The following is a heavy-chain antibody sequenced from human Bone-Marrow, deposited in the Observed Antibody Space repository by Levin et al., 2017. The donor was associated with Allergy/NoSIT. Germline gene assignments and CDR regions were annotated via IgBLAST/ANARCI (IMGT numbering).Heavy chain of an antibody. Sequence: GGSLRLSCAASGFTVSSNYMSWVRQAPGKGLEWVSVIYSCGSTYYADSVKGRFTISRDNSKNTLYLQMNSLRAEDTAVYYCARARVLRYFDWLFSVPRYYDYYMDVWGKGTTVTVSS. CDR3: ARARVLRYFDWLFSVPRYYDYYMDV. CDR2: IYSCGST. D-gene: IGHD3-9*01. CDR1: GFTVSSNY. V-gene: IGHV3-66*03. J-gene: IGHJ6*03.